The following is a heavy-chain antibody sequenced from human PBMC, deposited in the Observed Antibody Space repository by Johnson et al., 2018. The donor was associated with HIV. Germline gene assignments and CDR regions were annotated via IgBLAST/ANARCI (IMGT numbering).Heavy chain of an antibody. V-gene: IGHV3-66*01. D-gene: IGHD4-17*01. J-gene: IGHJ3*02. CDR1: GITVSSNY. Sequence: MLLVESGGGLAQPGGSLRLSCAASGITVSSNYMSWVRQAPGKGLEWVSVIYSGGSTYYADSVKGRFTISRDNSKNTLYLQMNSLRAEDTAVYYCTTGSPTVTTNAFDIWGQGTMVTVSS. CDR3: TTGSPTVTTNAFDI. CDR2: IYSGGST.